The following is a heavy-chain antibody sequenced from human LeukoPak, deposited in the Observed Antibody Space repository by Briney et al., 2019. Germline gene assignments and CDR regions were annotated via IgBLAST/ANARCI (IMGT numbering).Heavy chain of an antibody. Sequence: GGSLGLSCEPSGFTFSTYAMSWVRQTPGRGLEWVAAISGDNPGTYHANSVKGRFTISRDNSKNTLHLQMSGLRAEDTARYYCAKAPVGHCSGAFCYHFDSWGQGTLVTVSS. D-gene: IGHD2-15*01. CDR1: GFTFSTYA. CDR3: AKAPVGHCSGAFCYHFDS. J-gene: IGHJ4*02. CDR2: ISGDNPGT. V-gene: IGHV3-23*01.